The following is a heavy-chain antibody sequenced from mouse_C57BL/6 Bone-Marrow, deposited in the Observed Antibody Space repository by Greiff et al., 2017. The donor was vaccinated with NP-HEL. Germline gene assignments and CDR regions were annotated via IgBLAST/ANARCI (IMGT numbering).Heavy chain of an antibody. CDR3: ARAEGTWYFDV. V-gene: IGHV1-64*01. D-gene: IGHD2-14*01. CDR2: IHPNSGST. J-gene: IGHJ1*03. Sequence: QVQLQQPGAELVKPGASVKLSCKASGYTFTSYWMHWVKQRPGQGLEWIGMIHPNSGSTKYNEKFKSKATLNVDKSSSTAYMQLSSLTSEDSAVYYCARAEGTWYFDVGGTGTTVTVSS. CDR1: GYTFTSYW.